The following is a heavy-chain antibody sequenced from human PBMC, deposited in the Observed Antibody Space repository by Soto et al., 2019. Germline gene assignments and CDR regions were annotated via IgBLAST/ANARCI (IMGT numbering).Heavy chain of an antibody. D-gene: IGHD3-3*01. CDR3: ARDRGDLWSGYRIAYGMDV. CDR2: IWYDGSNK. V-gene: IGHV3-33*01. CDR1: GFTFSSYG. Sequence: QVQLVESGGGVVQPGRSLRLSCAASGFTFSSYGMHWVRQAPGKGLEWVAVIWYDGSNKYYADSVKGRFTISRDNSKNKLYLQMNSLRAEDTAVYYCARDRGDLWSGYRIAYGMDVWGQGTTVTVSS. J-gene: IGHJ6*02.